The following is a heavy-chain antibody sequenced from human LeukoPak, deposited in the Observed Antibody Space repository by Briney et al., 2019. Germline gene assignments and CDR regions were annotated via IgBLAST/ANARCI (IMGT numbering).Heavy chain of an antibody. CDR3: ARDLKGYSRSYSHPSSIDY. Sequence: ASVKVSCKASGYTFTVYYMHWVRQAPGQGLEWMGWINPNSGGTNYAQKFQGRVTMTRDTSISTAYMELSRLRSDDTAVYYCARDLKGYSRSYSHPSSIDYWGQGTLVTVSS. CDR1: GYTFTVYY. D-gene: IGHD1-26*01. V-gene: IGHV1-2*02. CDR2: INPNSGGT. J-gene: IGHJ4*02.